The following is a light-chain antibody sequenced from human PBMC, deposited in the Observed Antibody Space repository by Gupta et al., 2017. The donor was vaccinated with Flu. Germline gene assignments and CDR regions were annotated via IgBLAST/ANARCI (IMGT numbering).Light chain of an antibody. V-gene: IGKV3-20*01. J-gene: IGKJ3*01. CDR2: GAS. Sequence: GILSLSPGERATLSCRASQSIRRSYLAWYQQKPGQAPRLLTYGASSRATGIPDRFSGSGSGTEFTLIISRLEPEDFAVYYCQQEGNSTFTFGHGTKVDIK. CDR1: QSIRRSY. CDR3: QQEGNSTFT.